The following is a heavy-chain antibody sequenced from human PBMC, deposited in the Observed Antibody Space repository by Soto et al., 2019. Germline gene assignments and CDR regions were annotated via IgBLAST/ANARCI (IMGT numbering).Heavy chain of an antibody. CDR3: ARDVDYDTNGYDYFDY. Sequence: LSLTCAVSGYSIRSGYYWGWIRQPPGKGLEWIGSIYHSGSTYYNPSLKSRVTISVDTSKNQISLKLSSVTAADTAVYYCARDVDYDTNGYDYFDYWGQGTLVTVS. D-gene: IGHD3-22*01. CDR1: GYSIRSGYY. CDR2: IYHSGST. J-gene: IGHJ4*02. V-gene: IGHV4-38-2*02.